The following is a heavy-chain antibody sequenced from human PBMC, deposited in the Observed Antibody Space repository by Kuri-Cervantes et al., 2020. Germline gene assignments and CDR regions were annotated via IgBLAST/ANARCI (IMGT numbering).Heavy chain of an antibody. CDR2: ISSSGSTI. CDR3: ARGYSYPSSGFDC. Sequence: GGSLRLSCAASGFTFSDYYMSWIRQAPGKGLEWVSYISSSGSTIYYADSVKCRFTISRDNAKSSVYLQVNSLRADDTAVYYCARGYSYPSSGFDCWGQGTRGTVSS. J-gene: IGHJ4*02. V-gene: IGHV3-11*04. D-gene: IGHD5-18*01. CDR1: GFTFSDYY.